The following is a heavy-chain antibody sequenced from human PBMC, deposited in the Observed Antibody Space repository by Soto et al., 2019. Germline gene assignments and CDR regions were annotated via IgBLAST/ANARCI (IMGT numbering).Heavy chain of an antibody. CDR1: GYTFRTHG. D-gene: IGHD4-17*01. Sequence: ASVKVSCKASGYTFRTHGVSWVRRAPGQGLEWMGWISGYNGNTNYAQKFQGRVTMTTETSTNTAYMELRSLRSDNTALYYCASWAGQVRDFGGPLDYWGQGTLVTVSS. CDR3: ASWAGQVRDFGGPLDY. V-gene: IGHV1-18*04. J-gene: IGHJ4*02. CDR2: ISGYNGNT.